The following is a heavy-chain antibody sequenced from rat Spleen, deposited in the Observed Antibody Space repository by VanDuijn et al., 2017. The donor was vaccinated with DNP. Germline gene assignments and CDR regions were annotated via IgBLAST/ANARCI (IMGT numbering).Heavy chain of an antibody. D-gene: IGHD1-2*01. CDR1: GYSITSNY. V-gene: IGHV3-1*01. Sequence: EVQLQESGPGLVKPSQSLSLTCSVTGYSITSNYWGWIRKFPGNKMEYIGHISYSGSTNYNPSLKSRFSITRDTSKNQFFLQMNSLRSEDTATYYCTRGPIYYQTSYIPDYWGQGVMVTVSS. J-gene: IGHJ2*01. CDR2: ISYSGST. CDR3: TRGPIYYQTSYIPDY.